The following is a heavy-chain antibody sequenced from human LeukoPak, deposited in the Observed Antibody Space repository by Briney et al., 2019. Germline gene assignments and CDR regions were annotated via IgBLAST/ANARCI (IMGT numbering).Heavy chain of an antibody. V-gene: IGHV1-2*02. D-gene: IGHD4-23*01. CDR1: GYTFTDDH. Sequence: ASVKVSCKASGYTFTDDHMHWVRQAPGQGLEWMGWINPKSGGTNYVQKFQGRVTLTIDTSISTAYMELSSLRSEDTAVYYCANNLYGGNRIYYFDYWGQGTLVTVSS. CDR3: ANNLYGGNRIYYFDY. CDR2: INPKSGGT. J-gene: IGHJ4*02.